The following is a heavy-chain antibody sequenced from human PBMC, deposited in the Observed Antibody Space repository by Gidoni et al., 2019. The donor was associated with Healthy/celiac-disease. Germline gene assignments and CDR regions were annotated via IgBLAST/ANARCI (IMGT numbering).Heavy chain of an antibody. CDR1: GFTFGSYA. CDR3: ARDGDSRDSSSWYWFGYFDY. D-gene: IGHD6-13*01. Sequence: VQMVESGGGVVQPGRSLRLSCEASGFTFGSYAMHWVRQAPGTGREWVAVISYDGSNKYYADSVKGRFTISRDNSKNTLYLQMNSLRAEYMAVYYCARDGDSRDSSSWYWFGYFDYWGQGTLVTVSS. CDR2: ISYDGSNK. J-gene: IGHJ4*02. V-gene: IGHV3-30*04.